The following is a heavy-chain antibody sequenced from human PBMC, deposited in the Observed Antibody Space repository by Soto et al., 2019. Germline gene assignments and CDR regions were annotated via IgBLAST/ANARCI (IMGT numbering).Heavy chain of an antibody. V-gene: IGHV4-30-4*01. CDR3: ARGSYYYDSSGYYNY. Sequence: SETLSLTCAVSGGSISSSSWWSWVRQPPGKGLEWIGYIYYSGSTYYNPSLKSRVTISVDTSKNQFSLKLSSVTAADTAVYYCARGSYYYDSSGYYNYWGQGTLVTVSS. J-gene: IGHJ4*02. D-gene: IGHD3-22*01. CDR2: IYYSGST. CDR1: GGSISSSSW.